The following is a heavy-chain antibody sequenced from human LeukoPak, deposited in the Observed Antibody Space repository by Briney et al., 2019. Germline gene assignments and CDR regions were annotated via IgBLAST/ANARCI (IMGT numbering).Heavy chain of an antibody. Sequence: GGSLRLSCAASGFTFDDYAMHWVRQAPGKGLEWVAFIRYDGSNKYYADSVKGRFTISRDNSKNTLYLQMNSLRAEDTAVYYCATKITLKGGFDYWGQGTLVTVSS. CDR3: ATKITLKGGFDY. V-gene: IGHV3-30*02. CDR1: GFTFDDYA. CDR2: IRYDGSNK. J-gene: IGHJ4*02. D-gene: IGHD5-12*01.